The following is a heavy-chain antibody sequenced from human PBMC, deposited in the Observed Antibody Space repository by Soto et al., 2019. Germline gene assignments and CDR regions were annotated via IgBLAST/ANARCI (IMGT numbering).Heavy chain of an antibody. CDR1: GFSLSTSGVG. CDR2: IYWNDDK. D-gene: IGHD3-3*01. CDR3: AHSERRYDCWSDIYGMDV. J-gene: IGHJ6*02. V-gene: IGHV2-5*01. Sequence: QITLKESGPTLVKPTQTLTLTCTFSGFSLSTSGVGVGWIRQPPGKALEWLALIYWNDDKRYSPSLKSRLTITKDTSKNQVVLTMTNMDPVDTATYYCAHSERRYDCWSDIYGMDVWGQGTTVTVSS.